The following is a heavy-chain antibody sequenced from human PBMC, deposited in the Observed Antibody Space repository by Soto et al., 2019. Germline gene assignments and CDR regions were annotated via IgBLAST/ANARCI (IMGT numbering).Heavy chain of an antibody. Sequence: PGGSLRLSCAASGFTVSSNYMSWVRQAPGKGLEWVSVLYSGGSTYYADSVKCRFTISRDNSKNTLYLQMNSLRAEDTAVYYCARGQSSSSPYNYYGMDVWGQGTTVTVSS. CDR2: LYSGGST. D-gene: IGHD6-6*01. J-gene: IGHJ6*02. V-gene: IGHV3-53*01. CDR1: GFTVSSNY. CDR3: ARGQSSSSPYNYYGMDV.